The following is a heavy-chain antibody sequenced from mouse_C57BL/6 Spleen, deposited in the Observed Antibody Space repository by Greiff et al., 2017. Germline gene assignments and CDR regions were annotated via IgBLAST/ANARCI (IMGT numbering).Heavy chain of an antibody. Sequence: EVKLMESGGGLVKPGGSLKLSCAASGFTFSDYGMHWVRQAPEKGLEWVAYISSGSSTIYYADTVKGRFTISRDNAKNTLFLQITRLGAEDTAMYYCARGHFDYWGQGTTLTVSS. CDR3: ARGHFDY. V-gene: IGHV5-17*01. J-gene: IGHJ2*01. CDR2: ISSGSSTI. CDR1: GFTFSDYG.